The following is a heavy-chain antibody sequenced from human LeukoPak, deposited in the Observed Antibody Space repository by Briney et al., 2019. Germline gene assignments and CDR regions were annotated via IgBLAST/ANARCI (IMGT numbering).Heavy chain of an antibody. D-gene: IGHD1-14*01. J-gene: IGHJ4*02. CDR1: GGSISSYY. CDR2: IYYSGST. CDR3: ARDVRHSGHSIT. V-gene: IGHV4-59*01. Sequence: SSETLSLTCTVSGGSISSYYWSWIRQPPGKGLEWIGYIYYSGSTNYNPSLKSRVTISVDSSKNQFSLKLSSVTAADTAVYYCARDVRHSGHSITWGQGTLVTVSS.